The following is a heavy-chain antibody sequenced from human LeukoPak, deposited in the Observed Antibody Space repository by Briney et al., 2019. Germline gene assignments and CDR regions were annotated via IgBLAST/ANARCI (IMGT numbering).Heavy chain of an antibody. J-gene: IGHJ4*02. CDR1: GFSFTTYG. CDR3: VKDRTINGRSSPFDS. CDR2: ISYDGRNQ. V-gene: IGHV3-30*18. Sequence: GGSLRLSCAASGFSFTTYGMHWVRQAPLKGLEWVAAISYDGRNQNYVDSVKGRFTIFRDSSQNTLYLQMNSLRAEDTALYYCVKDRTINGRSSPFDSWGQGTLVTASS. D-gene: IGHD1-26*01.